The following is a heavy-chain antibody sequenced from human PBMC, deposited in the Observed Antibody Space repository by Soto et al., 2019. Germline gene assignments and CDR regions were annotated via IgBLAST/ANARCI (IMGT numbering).Heavy chain of an antibody. Sequence: ASVKVSCKVSGYTLTELSMHWVRQAPGKGLEWMGGFDPEDGETIYAQKFQGRVTMTEDTSTDTAYMELSSLRSEDTAVYYCATRSGYDPFSWFDPWGQGTLVTVSS. J-gene: IGHJ5*02. D-gene: IGHD5-12*01. CDR3: ATRSGYDPFSWFDP. V-gene: IGHV1-24*01. CDR1: GYTLTELS. CDR2: FDPEDGET.